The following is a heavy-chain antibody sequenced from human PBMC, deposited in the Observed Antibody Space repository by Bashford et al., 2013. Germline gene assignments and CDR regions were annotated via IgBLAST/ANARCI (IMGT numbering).Heavy chain of an antibody. D-gene: IGHD5-18*01. V-gene: IGHV4-31*03. CDR1: GGSIGTVGQY. Sequence: SETLSLTCTVSGGSIGTVGQYWSWIRQHPGKGLEWIGHIYYSGTTHYTPSLKSRVTISVDTSKNQFSLNLSSVTAADTAVYYCAREKWDTAHGFDIWGQGTTVTVSS. CDR3: AREKWDTAHGFDI. CDR2: IYYSGTT. J-gene: IGHJ3*02.